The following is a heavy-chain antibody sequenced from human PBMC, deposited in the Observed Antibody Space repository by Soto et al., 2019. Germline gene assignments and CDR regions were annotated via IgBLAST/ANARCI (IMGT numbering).Heavy chain of an antibody. CDR3: AREGDLWFGTFDY. CDR1: GGSISSGGYY. V-gene: IGHV4-31*03. J-gene: IGHJ4*02. CDR2: IYYSGST. Sequence: QVQLQESGPGLVKPSQTLSLTCTVSGGSISSGGYYWSWIRQHPGKGLEWIGYIYYSGSTYYNPSLSSRFTLSVDTSKNQFCLKLSSVTAAVTAVYYCAREGDLWFGTFDYWGQGTLVTVSS. D-gene: IGHD3-10*01.